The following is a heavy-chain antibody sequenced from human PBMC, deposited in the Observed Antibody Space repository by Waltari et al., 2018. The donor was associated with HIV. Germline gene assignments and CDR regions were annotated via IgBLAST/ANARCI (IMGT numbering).Heavy chain of an antibody. V-gene: IGHV3-30*04. Sequence: QVQLVESGGGVVQPGRSLRLSCAASGFTFSSYAMHWVRQAPGKGLEWVAVISYDGSNKYYADSVKGRFTISRDNSKNTLYLQMNSLRAEDTAVYYCAREVGYYGSGSYPRYFDYWGQGTLVTVSS. D-gene: IGHD3-10*01. CDR2: ISYDGSNK. J-gene: IGHJ4*02. CDR3: AREVGYYGSGSYPRYFDY. CDR1: GFTFSSYA.